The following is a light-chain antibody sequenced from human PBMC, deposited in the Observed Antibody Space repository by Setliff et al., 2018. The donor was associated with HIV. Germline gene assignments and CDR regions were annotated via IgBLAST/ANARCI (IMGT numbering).Light chain of an antibody. CDR2: EVS. CDR1: SSDVGGYNY. V-gene: IGLV2-8*01. J-gene: IGLJ1*01. CDR3: SSYAGSNSYV. Sequence: QSVLTQPPSASGSPGQSVTISCTGTSSDVGGYNYVSWYQQHPGKAPKLMTYEVSKRPSGVPDRFSGSKSGNTASLTVSGLQAEDEADYYCSSYAGSNSYVVGTGTKV.